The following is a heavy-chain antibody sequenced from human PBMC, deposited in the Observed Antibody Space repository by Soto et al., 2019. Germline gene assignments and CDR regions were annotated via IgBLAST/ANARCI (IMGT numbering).Heavy chain of an antibody. V-gene: IGHV1-3*01. CDR3: ARDTETLGPRANDALDI. Sequence: WIRQAPGQSLEWMGWINAGSGNTKYSQNFQGRVSITRDTSASTVYMELTGLTSEDTAVYYCARDTETLGPRANDALDIWGQGTMVTVSS. J-gene: IGHJ3*02. D-gene: IGHD3-3*02. CDR2: INAGSGNT.